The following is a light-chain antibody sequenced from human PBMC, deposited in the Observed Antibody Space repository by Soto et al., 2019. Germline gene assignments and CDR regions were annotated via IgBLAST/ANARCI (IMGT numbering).Light chain of an antibody. Sequence: QCVRKRPASGSGAAGQASTISCTGTSSDVGGYNYVSWYQQHPGKAPKLMISGVSNRPSGVSNRFSGSKSGNTASLTISGLQTEDEADYYCISYTTSVTYVFGTGTKVTVL. CDR2: GVS. J-gene: IGLJ1*01. CDR1: SSDVGGYNY. CDR3: ISYTTSVTYV. V-gene: IGLV2-14*01.